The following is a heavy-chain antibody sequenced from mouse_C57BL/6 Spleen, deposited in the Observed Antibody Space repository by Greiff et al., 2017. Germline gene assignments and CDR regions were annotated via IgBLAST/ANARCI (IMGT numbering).Heavy chain of an antibody. J-gene: IGHJ2*01. V-gene: IGHV1-42*01. Sequence: VQLQQSGPELVKPGASVKISCKASGYSFTGYYMNWVKQSPEKSLEWIGEINPSTGGTTYNQKFKAKATLTVDKSSSTAYMQLKGLTSEDSAVYYCVRRSRTGTFDYWGQGTTLTVSS. CDR3: VRRSRTGTFDY. CDR1: GYSFTGYY. CDR2: INPSTGGT. D-gene: IGHD4-1*01.